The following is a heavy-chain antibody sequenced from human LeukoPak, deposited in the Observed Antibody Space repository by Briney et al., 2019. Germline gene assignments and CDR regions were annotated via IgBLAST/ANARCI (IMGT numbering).Heavy chain of an antibody. CDR1: GGSISSGGYS. CDR2: IYHSGST. J-gene: IGHJ6*02. V-gene: IGHV4-30-2*01. Sequence: PSQTLSLTCAVSGGSISSGGYSWSWIRQPPGKGLEWIGYIYHSGSTYYNPSLKSRVTISVDRSKNQFSLKLSSVTAADTAVYYCARGSEAAAAGVWGQGTTVTVSS. D-gene: IGHD2-15*01. CDR3: ARGSEAAAAGV.